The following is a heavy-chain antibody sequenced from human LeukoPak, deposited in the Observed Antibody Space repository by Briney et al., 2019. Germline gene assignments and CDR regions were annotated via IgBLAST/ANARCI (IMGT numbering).Heavy chain of an antibody. CDR1: GGSISSYY. CDR2: IYTSGST. V-gene: IGHV4-4*07. D-gene: IGHD2-15*01. CDR3: ARDIVVVVAATRAPQHGGFDP. J-gene: IGHJ5*02. Sequence: SETLSLTCTVSGGSISSYYWSWIRQPAGKGLEWIGRIYTSGSTNYNPSLKSRVTMSVDTSKNQFSLKLSSVTAADTAVYYCARDIVVVVAATRAPQHGGFDPWGQRTLVTVSS.